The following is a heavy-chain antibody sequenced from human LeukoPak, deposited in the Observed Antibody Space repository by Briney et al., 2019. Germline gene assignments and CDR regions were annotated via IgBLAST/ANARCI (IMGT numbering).Heavy chain of an antibody. V-gene: IGHV3-64*01. CDR2: ISSDGVST. Sequence: PGGSLRLSCAASGFTFSTYEMYWVRQAPGKGLEYVSVISSDGVSTYYANSVKGRFTISRDDSKNTLYLQMGSLRPEDMAVYYCAREDDYTSGWTSFDYWRQGTLVTVSS. J-gene: IGHJ4*02. CDR1: GFTFSTYE. D-gene: IGHD6-19*01. CDR3: AREDDYTSGWTSFDY.